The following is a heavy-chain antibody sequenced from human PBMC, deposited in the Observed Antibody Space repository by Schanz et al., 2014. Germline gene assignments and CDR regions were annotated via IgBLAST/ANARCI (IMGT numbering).Heavy chain of an antibody. CDR1: GFTLSSYA. CDR2: IWSDGSGK. D-gene: IGHD5-12*01. V-gene: IGHV3-33*08. CDR3: ASPSGYSDYGTYFDF. Sequence: QVQLVESGGGVVQPGRSLRLSCAAYGFTLSSYAMHWVRQAPGKGLEWVAVIWSDGSGKYYADSVKGRFTISRDSPKNTLYLQMNSLRAEDTAVYYCASPSGYSDYGTYFDFWGQGTLVTVSS. J-gene: IGHJ4*02.